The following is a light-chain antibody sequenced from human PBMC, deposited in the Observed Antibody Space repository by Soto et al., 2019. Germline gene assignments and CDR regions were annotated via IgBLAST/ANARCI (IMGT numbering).Light chain of an antibody. V-gene: IGKV1-39*01. CDR2: AAS. Sequence: DIQMTQSPSSLSASVGDRVIITCRASQSISYYLNWYQQKPGQAPKLLIYAASRLQSGVPSRFSGSGSGTDFTLTISSLQPEDFATYYCQQSHSTPLTFGQGTKMEIK. CDR3: QQSHSTPLT. J-gene: IGKJ1*01. CDR1: QSISYY.